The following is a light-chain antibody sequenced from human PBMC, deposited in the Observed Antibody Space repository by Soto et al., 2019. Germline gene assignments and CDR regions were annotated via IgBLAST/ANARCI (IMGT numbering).Light chain of an antibody. CDR3: QQYNNWPWT. V-gene: IGKV3-15*01. Sequence: VMTQSTATLSVSPGGRATLSCRASQSISDTLAWYQQKPGQAPRLLIHGASTRATGFPGRFSGSGSGTDFTLTISSLQSEDFAVYYCQQYNNWPWTFGQGTKVDIK. CDR1: QSISDT. J-gene: IGKJ1*01. CDR2: GAS.